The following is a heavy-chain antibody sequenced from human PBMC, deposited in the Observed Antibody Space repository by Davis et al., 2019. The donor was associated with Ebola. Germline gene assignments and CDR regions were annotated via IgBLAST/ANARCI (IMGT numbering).Heavy chain of an antibody. CDR2: IKSKSDGGTA. J-gene: IGHJ4*02. CDR1: GFTFSTYA. CDR3: VKWSYVRFDY. D-gene: IGHD1-26*01. V-gene: IGHV3-15*01. Sequence: PGGSLRLSCAGSGFTFSTYAMTWVRQAPGKGLEWVGRIKSKSDGGTADYAAPVRGRFTISRDDSKNTLYLQMNSLKTEDTAVYYCVKWSYVRFDYWGQGTLVTVSS.